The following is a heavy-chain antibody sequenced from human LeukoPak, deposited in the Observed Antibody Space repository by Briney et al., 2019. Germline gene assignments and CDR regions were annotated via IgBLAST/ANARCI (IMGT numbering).Heavy chain of an antibody. V-gene: IGHV3-74*01. CDR3: ASGWSGPDGNSFDY. Sequence: GGSLRLSCAASGFTFSSYAMHWVRQAPGEGLVWVSRINSDGSSTSYADSVKGRFTISRDNAKNTLYLQMNSLRAEDTAVYYCASGWSGPDGNSFDYWGQGTLVTVSS. CDR1: GFTFSSYA. D-gene: IGHD6-19*01. J-gene: IGHJ4*02. CDR2: INSDGSST.